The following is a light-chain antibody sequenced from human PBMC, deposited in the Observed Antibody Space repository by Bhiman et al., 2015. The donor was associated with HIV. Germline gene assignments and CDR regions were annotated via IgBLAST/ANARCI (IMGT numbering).Light chain of an antibody. J-gene: IGLJ2*01. CDR2: DVS. CDR1: SSDVGGYNY. CDR3: SSYTSSSVV. V-gene: IGLV2-14*01. Sequence: QSALTQPPSASGSPGQSVTISCTGTSSDVGGYNYVSWFQQHPGKAPKLMIYDVSKRPSGVSNRFSGSKSGNTASLTISGLQAEDEADYYCSSYTSSSVVFGGGTKLTVL.